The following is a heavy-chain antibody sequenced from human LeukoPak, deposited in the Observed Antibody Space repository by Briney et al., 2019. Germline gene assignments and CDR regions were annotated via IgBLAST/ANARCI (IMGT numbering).Heavy chain of an antibody. CDR1: GGSVSSDSYF. CDR3: ARGQRRLQDY. J-gene: IGHJ4*02. V-gene: IGHV4-61*01. Sequence: SETLSLTCTVSGGSVSSDSYFWTWIRQPPGKGLEWIGYICYSGSTNYNPSLKSRVTISLDTSKSQISLKLSSVTAADTAVYYCARGQRRLQDYWGQGTLVTVSS. CDR2: ICYSGST.